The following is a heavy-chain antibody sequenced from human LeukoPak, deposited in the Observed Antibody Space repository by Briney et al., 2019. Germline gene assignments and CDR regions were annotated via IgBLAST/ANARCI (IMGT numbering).Heavy chain of an antibody. CDR3: AKDLFDYGDYGLYFDY. V-gene: IGHV3-23*01. J-gene: IGHJ4*02. D-gene: IGHD4-17*01. CDR1: GFTFSSYA. CDR2: ISGSGGST. Sequence: GGSLRLSCAASGFTFSSYAMAWVRQAPGKGLEWVSAISGSGGSTYYAGSVKGRFTISRDNSKNTLYLQMNSLRAEDTAVYYCAKDLFDYGDYGLYFDYWGQGTLVTVSS.